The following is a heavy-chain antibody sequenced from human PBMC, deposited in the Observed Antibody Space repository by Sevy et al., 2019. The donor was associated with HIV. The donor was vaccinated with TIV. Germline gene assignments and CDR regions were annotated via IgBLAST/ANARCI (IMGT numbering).Heavy chain of an antibody. CDR2: IRSNADGRTT. V-gene: IGHV3-15*01. CDR3: TTDLAKGYDFWSGYLGDAFDI. Sequence: GGSLRLSCAASGFTFTNAWMGWVRQAPGKGLEWVGRIRSNADGRTTDYAAPLKGRFTISRDDSKNTLYLQMNSLKTEDTAVYYCTTDLAKGYDFWSGYLGDAFDIWGQGTMVTVSS. D-gene: IGHD3-3*01. CDR1: GFTFTNAW. J-gene: IGHJ3*02.